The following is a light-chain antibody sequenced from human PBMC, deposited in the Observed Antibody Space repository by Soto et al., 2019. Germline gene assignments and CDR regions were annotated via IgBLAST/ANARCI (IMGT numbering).Light chain of an antibody. CDR1: QSITYGY. CDR3: QQFGSSPPT. Sequence: IVLTQYPGTLSLSPGERATLSCRASQSITYGYLAWYQHKPGQAPRLFMFGPSSRASGIPDRFSGGVSGTDGSITISRLENEDCAVYFCQQFGSSPPTFGQGTKVDIK. V-gene: IGKV3-20*01. CDR2: GPS. J-gene: IGKJ1*01.